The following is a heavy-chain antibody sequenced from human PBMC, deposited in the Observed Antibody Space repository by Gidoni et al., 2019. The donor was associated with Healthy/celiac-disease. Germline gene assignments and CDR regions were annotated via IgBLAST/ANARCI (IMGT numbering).Heavy chain of an antibody. CDR2: INAGNGNT. CDR3: ARDRNEAAAGTQPVY. D-gene: IGHD6-13*01. Sequence: WINAGNGNTKYSQKFQGRVPITRDTSASTAYMELSSLRSEDTAVYYCARDRNEAAAGTQPVYWGQGTLVTVSS. J-gene: IGHJ4*02. V-gene: IGHV1-3*01.